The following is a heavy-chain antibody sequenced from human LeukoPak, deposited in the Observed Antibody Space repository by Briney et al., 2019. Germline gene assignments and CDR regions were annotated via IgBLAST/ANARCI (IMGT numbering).Heavy chain of an antibody. CDR3: AKDMIPSTIFGKTDY. D-gene: IGHD3-3*01. V-gene: IGHV3-33*06. Sequence: GGSLRLSCAASGFTFSSYGMHWVRQAPGKGLEWVAVIWYDGSNKYYADSVKGRFTISRDNSKNTLYLQMNSLRAEDTAVYYCAKDMIPSTIFGKTDYWGQGTLVTVSS. J-gene: IGHJ4*02. CDR1: GFTFSSYG. CDR2: IWYDGSNK.